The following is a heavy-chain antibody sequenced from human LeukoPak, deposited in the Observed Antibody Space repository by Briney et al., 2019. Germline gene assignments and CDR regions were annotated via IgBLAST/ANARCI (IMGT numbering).Heavy chain of an antibody. V-gene: IGHV3-30*18. J-gene: IGHJ5*01. CDR3: AKDGIPYGSGSRAYNWFDS. D-gene: IGHD3-10*01. Sequence: GGSLRLSCAASGFTFSSYAMHWVRQAPGKGLEGVAVISYDGSNKYYADSVKGRFTISRDNSKNTLYLQMNSLSAEDTAVYYCAKDGIPYGSGSRAYNWFDSWGQGTLVTASS. CDR2: ISYDGSNK. CDR1: GFTFSSYA.